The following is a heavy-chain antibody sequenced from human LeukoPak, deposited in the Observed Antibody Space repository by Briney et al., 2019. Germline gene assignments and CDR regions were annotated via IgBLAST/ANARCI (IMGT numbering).Heavy chain of an antibody. V-gene: IGHV3-30*02. D-gene: IGHD2-21*01. CDR1: GFTFSSYG. Sequence: PGGSLRLSCAASGFTFSSYGMHWVRQAPGKGLEWVAFIRYDGSNKYYADSVKGRFTISRDNSKNTLYLQMNSLRAEDTAVYYCAKDEYIVVVIALHHWGQGTLVTVSS. CDR2: IRYDGSNK. J-gene: IGHJ4*02. CDR3: AKDEYIVVVIALHH.